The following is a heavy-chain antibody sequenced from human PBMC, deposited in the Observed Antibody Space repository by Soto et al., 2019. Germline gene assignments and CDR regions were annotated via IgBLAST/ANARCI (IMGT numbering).Heavy chain of an antibody. Sequence: QITLKESGPTLVKPTQTLTLTCTFSGFSLSTSGVGVGWIRQPRGKALEWLALIYWDDDKRYSPSLKSRLTISKDTSKNQVVLTMTNMDPVDTATYYCAHSPPHYGDYVFYFDYWGQGTLVTVSS. CDR3: AHSPPHYGDYVFYFDY. CDR2: IYWDDDK. CDR1: GFSLSTSGVG. V-gene: IGHV2-5*02. J-gene: IGHJ4*02. D-gene: IGHD4-17*01.